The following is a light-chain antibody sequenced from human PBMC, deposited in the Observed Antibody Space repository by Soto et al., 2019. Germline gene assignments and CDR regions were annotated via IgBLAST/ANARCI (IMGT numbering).Light chain of an antibody. Sequence: QSALTQPASVSGSPGQSITISCTGTSSEVGGYNYVSWYQQYPGKAPKLMISGVSERPSGVPDRFSGSKSGNTASLTISGLQAEDEADYYCCSYVDTDTWVFGGGTKLTVL. CDR2: GVS. J-gene: IGLJ3*02. V-gene: IGLV2-11*01. CDR3: CSYVDTDTWV. CDR1: SSEVGGYNY.